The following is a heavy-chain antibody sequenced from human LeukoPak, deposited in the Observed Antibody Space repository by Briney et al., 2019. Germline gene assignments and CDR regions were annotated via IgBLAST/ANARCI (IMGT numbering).Heavy chain of an antibody. D-gene: IGHD3-9*01. CDR1: GFNFNSYW. Sequence: GGSLRLSCSASGFNFNSYWMHWPPPAPGKGLEWVANPKEDGSEKYYVDSVKGRFTISRDNAKNSLYLQMNSLRAEDTAVYYWARGGLRYFARWGQGTLVTVSS. CDR2: PKEDGSEK. J-gene: IGHJ1*01. V-gene: IGHV3-7*04. CDR3: ARGGLRYFAR.